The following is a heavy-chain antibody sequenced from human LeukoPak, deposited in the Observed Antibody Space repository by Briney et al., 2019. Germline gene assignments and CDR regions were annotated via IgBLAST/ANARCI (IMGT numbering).Heavy chain of an antibody. J-gene: IGHJ5*02. D-gene: IGHD4-11*01. CDR2: INPYSGAT. Sequence: GASVKVSCKASGYTFSDFYFHWVRQASGQGLEWMGWINPYSGATNYAQKFQGRVTMTRDTSISTASMELSRLRSDDTGVYYCARGTLRDYNLPFDPWGQGTLVTVSS. CDR1: GYTFSDFY. V-gene: IGHV1-2*02. CDR3: ARGTLRDYNLPFDP.